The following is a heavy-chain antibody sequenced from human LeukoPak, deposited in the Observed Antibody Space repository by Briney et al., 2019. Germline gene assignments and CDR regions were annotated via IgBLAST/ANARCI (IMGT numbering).Heavy chain of an antibody. V-gene: IGHV1-8*01. CDR2: MNPNGGNT. D-gene: IGHD2-15*01. CDR3: ARGDCSGGSCYSDY. CDR1: GYTFTSYD. Sequence: ASVKVSCKASGYTFTSYDINWVRQATGQGLEWMGWMNPNGGNTGYAQKFQGRVTMTRNTSISTAYMELSSLRSEDTAVYYCARGDCSGGSCYSDYWGQGTLVTVSS. J-gene: IGHJ4*02.